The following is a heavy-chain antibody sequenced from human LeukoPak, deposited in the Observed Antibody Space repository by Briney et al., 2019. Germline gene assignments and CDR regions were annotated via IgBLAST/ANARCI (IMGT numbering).Heavy chain of an antibody. V-gene: IGHV4-34*01. Sequence: SETLSLTCAVYGGSFSGYYWSWIRQPPGKGLEWIGEINHSGSTYYNPSLKSRVTISVDTSKNQFSLKLSSVTAADTAVYFCARRGSGYDYNPYDYWGQGTLVTVSS. J-gene: IGHJ4*02. CDR3: ARRGSGYDYNPYDY. D-gene: IGHD5-12*01. CDR2: INHSGST. CDR1: GGSFSGYY.